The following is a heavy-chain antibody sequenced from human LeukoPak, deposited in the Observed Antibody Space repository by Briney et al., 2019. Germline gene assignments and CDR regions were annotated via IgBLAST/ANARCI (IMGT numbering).Heavy chain of an antibody. CDR1: GYTFTSYG. D-gene: IGHD2-2*01. CDR2: ISAYNGNT. J-gene: IGHJ4*02. V-gene: IGHV1-18*01. CDR3: AGSSTSITEFDY. Sequence: ASVKVSCKASGYTFTSYGISWVRQAPGQGLEWMGWISAYNGNTNYAQKLQGRVTMTTDTSTSTAYMERRSLRSDDTAVYYCAGSSTSITEFDYWGQGTLVTVSS.